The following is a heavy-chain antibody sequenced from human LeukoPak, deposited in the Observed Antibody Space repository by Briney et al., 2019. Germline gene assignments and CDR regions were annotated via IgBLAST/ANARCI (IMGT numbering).Heavy chain of an antibody. CDR2: ISGSGGST. V-gene: IGHV3-23*01. CDR1: GFTFSSYA. J-gene: IGHJ4*02. D-gene: IGHD6-19*01. CDR3: AKASLKQWLPPGPGY. Sequence: PGGSLRLSCAASGFTFSSYAMSWVRQAPGKGLEWVSAISGSGGSTYYADSVKGRFTNSRDNSKNTLYLQMNSLRAEDTAVYYCAKASLKQWLPPGPGYWGQGTLVTVSS.